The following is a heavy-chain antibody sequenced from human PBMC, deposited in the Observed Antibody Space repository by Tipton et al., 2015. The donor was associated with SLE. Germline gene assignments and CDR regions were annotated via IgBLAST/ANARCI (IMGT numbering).Heavy chain of an antibody. CDR2: IIPFFGTA. CDR1: GGTFYSYA. CDR3: ARAGAYSYGYFDY. D-gene: IGHD5-18*01. J-gene: IGHJ4*02. Sequence: QLVQSGVEVKKPGASVKVSCKASGGTFYSYAISWVRQAPGQGLEWMGGIIPFFGTAQYAQKFQGRVTITTDESTSTAYMELSSLRSEDTAVYYCARAGAYSYGYFDYWGQGTLVTVSS. V-gene: IGHV1-69*05.